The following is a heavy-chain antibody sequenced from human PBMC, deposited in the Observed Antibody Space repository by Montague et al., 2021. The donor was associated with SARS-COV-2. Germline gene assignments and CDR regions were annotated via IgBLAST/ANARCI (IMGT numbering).Heavy chain of an antibody. CDR1: GGSFSGNY. D-gene: IGHD3-10*01. Sequence: SETLSLTCAVYGGSFSGNYWSWIRQPPGKGLEWIGEVNHSGSTNYNPSLKSRVTISVDTSNNQFSLKLSSVTAADTAVYYCARDRIHGAGAPLGMDVWGQGTMVTVSS. J-gene: IGHJ6*02. CDR2: VNHSGST. CDR3: ARDRIHGAGAPLGMDV. V-gene: IGHV4-34*01.